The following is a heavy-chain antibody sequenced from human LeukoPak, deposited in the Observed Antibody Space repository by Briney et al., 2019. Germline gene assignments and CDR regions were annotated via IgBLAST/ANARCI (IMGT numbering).Heavy chain of an antibody. V-gene: IGHV5-51*01. Sequence: GESLKISCKGSGYSFTSYWIGWVRQMPGKGLEWMGIIYPGDSDTRYSPSFQGQVTISADKSISTAYLQWSSLKASDTAMYYCARHLTRRYSSGWLFDYWGQGTLVTVSS. J-gene: IGHJ4*02. D-gene: IGHD6-19*01. CDR1: GYSFTSYW. CDR3: ARHLTRRYSSGWLFDY. CDR2: IYPGDSDT.